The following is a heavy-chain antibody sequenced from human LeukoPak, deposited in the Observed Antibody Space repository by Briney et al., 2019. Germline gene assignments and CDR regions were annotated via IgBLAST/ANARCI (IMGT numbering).Heavy chain of an antibody. Sequence: ASVTVSYKASGYTFTDYYIHWVRQAPGQGREWMAWISSNSGGTSYAQNFQGSVPMTRDTSISTAYMELSRLRSDDTAVYYCARGRSINSGGSWGGYCGQGTLVTVSS. CDR2: ISSNSGGT. CDR3: ARGRSINSGGSWGGY. V-gene: IGHV1-2*02. D-gene: IGHD2-15*01. CDR1: GYTFTDYY. J-gene: IGHJ4*02.